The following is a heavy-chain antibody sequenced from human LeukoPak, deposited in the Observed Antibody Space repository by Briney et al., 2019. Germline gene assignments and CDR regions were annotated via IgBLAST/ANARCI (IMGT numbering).Heavy chain of an antibody. CDR2: ISAYNGNT. CDR1: GYTFTSYG. J-gene: IGHJ6*02. Sequence: ASVKVSCKASGYTFTSYGISWVRQAPGQGLEWMGWISAYNGNTNYAQKLQGRVTMTTDTSTSTAYMGLRSLRSDDTAVYYCARDHSSSSWVTYYYYGMDVWGQGTMVTVSS. V-gene: IGHV1-18*01. D-gene: IGHD6-6*01. CDR3: ARDHSSSSWVTYYYYGMDV.